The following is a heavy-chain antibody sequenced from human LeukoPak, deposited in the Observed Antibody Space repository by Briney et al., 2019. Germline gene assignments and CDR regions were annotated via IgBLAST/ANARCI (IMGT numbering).Heavy chain of an antibody. CDR1: GFTFSSYA. CDR2: ISGSGGTT. V-gene: IGHV3-23*01. CDR3: AKSATGTTSNWFDP. J-gene: IGHJ5*02. Sequence: TGGSLRLSCAASGFTFSSYAMSWVRQALGKGLEWVSAISGSGGTTYYADSVKGRFTISRDNSKNTLYLQMNSLRAEDTAVYYCAKSATGTTSNWFDPWGQGTLVTVSS. D-gene: IGHD1-7*01.